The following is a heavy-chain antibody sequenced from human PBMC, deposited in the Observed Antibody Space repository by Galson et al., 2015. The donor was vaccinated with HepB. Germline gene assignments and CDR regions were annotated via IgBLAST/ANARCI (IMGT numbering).Heavy chain of an antibody. Sequence: SLRLSCAASGFTFSSYSMNWVRQAPGKGLEWASYISSSSSTIYYADSVKGRFTISRDNAKNSLYLQMNSLRAEDTAVYYCARMYYYDSSGYWDDWGQGTLVTVSS. CDR3: ARMYYYDSSGYWDD. V-gene: IGHV3-48*01. CDR2: ISSSSSTI. J-gene: IGHJ4*02. D-gene: IGHD3-22*01. CDR1: GFTFSSYS.